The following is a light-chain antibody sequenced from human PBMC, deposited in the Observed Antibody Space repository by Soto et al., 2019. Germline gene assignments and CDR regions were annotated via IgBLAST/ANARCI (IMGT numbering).Light chain of an antibody. CDR1: SSDVGGYNY. CDR2: DVS. Sequence: QSALTQPASVSGSPGQSITISCTGTSSDVGGYNYVSWYQQHPGKAPKLMIYDVSNRPSGVSNLFSGSKSGNTASLTISGLQAEDEADYYCRSYTSSSTYVFGTGTKLTVL. J-gene: IGLJ1*01. CDR3: RSYTSSSTYV. V-gene: IGLV2-14*01.